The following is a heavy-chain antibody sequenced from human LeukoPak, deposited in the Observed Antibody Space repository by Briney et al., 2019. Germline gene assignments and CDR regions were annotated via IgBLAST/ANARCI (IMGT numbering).Heavy chain of an antibody. Sequence: PGGSLRLSCAASGFTFSSYWMHWVRQAPGKGLVWVSVIYSGGSTYYADSVKGRFTISRDNSKNTLYLQMNSLRAEDTAVYYCARGPYYYYGMDVWGQGTTVTVSS. CDR2: IYSGGST. J-gene: IGHJ6*02. V-gene: IGHV3-66*01. CDR1: GFTFSSYW. CDR3: ARGPYYYYGMDV.